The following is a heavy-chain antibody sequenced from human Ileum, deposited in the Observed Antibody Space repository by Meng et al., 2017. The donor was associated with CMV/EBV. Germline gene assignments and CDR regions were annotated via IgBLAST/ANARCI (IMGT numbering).Heavy chain of an antibody. D-gene: IGHD3-10*02. Sequence: GESLKISCAASGFTFSNAWMSWVRQAPGKGLEWVGRIKSKTDGGKTDYAAPVKGRFTISRDDSKNTLYLQMNSLKTEDTAVYYCTTAVFALYWGQGTLVTVSS. CDR1: GFTFSNAW. CDR3: TTAVFALY. V-gene: IGHV3-15*01. J-gene: IGHJ4*02. CDR2: IKSKTDGGKT.